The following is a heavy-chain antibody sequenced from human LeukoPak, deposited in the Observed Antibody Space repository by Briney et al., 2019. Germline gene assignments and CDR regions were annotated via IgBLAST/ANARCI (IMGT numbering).Heavy chain of an antibody. CDR2: VHLDGRT. Sequence: SETLSLTCGVSGGSVSSTNWWTWIRQPPGKGLEWIGEVHLDGRTNFNPSLKSRLTMSVDLSENHVSLKLTSVTAADTAVYYCAREGGFYRPLDYSGQGALVTVSS. V-gene: IGHV4-4*02. CDR3: AREGGFYRPLDY. CDR1: GGSVSSTNW. J-gene: IGHJ4*02. D-gene: IGHD6-25*01.